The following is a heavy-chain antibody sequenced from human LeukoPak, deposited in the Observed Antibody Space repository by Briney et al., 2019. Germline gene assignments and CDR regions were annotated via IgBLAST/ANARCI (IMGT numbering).Heavy chain of an antibody. CDR2: IYYSGSP. D-gene: IGHD3-16*01. CDR3: ARDNSVEVSTMIIFDY. V-gene: IGHV4-39*07. J-gene: IGHJ4*02. CDR1: GGSISSSSYY. Sequence: SETLSLTCTVSGGSISSSSYYWGWIRQPPGKGLEWIGRIYYSGSPYYNPPLKSRVTISVDTSKNQFSLKLSYVTAADTAVYYCARDNSVEVSTMIIFDYWGQGTLVTVSS.